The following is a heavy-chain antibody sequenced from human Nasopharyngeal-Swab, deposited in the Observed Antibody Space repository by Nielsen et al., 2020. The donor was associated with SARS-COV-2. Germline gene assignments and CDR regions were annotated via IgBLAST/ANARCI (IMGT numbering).Heavy chain of an antibody. V-gene: IGHV3-30*03. J-gene: IGHJ4*02. D-gene: IGHD3-22*01. CDR1: GFTFSSYG. CDR2: ISYDGSNK. CDR3: ARINYDSSGYYYY. Sequence: GGSLRLSCAASGFTFSSYGMHWVRQAPGKGLEWVAVISYDGSNKYYADSVKGRFTISRDNSKNSLYLQMNSLRAEDTAVYYCARINYDSSGYYYYWGQGTLVTVSS.